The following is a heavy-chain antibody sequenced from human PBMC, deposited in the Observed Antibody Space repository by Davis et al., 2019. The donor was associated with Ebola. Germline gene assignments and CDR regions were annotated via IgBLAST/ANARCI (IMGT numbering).Heavy chain of an antibody. CDR2: IIGYNGNA. V-gene: IGHV1-18*04. J-gene: IGHJ6*02. CDR3: ATSTINNVWYYYYGMDV. Sequence: AASVKVSCKASGYTSSRYGISWVRQAPGQGLEWMGWIIGYNGNANYAQNLQGRVTMTTDTSTNTAYMELRSLRSDDTAVYYCATSTINNVWYYYYGMDVWGQGTTVTVSS. CDR1: GYTSSRYG. D-gene: IGHD5/OR15-5a*01.